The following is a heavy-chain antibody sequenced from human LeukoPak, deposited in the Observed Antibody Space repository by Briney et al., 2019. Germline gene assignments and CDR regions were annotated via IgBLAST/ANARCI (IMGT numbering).Heavy chain of an antibody. CDR2: IRNDGRNE. V-gene: IGHV3-30*02. J-gene: IGHJ6*03. Sequence: GGSLRLSCAASRFTFSSYGMHWVRQAPGKGLQWVAFIRNDGRNEYYADSVKGRFTISRDNSKNTVYLQMSSLRPEDTAVYYCAKDGLLLNIYDHYYYYMDVRGKGTTVTVSS. D-gene: IGHD3/OR15-3a*01. CDR3: AKDGLLLNIYDHYYYYMDV. CDR1: RFTFSSYG.